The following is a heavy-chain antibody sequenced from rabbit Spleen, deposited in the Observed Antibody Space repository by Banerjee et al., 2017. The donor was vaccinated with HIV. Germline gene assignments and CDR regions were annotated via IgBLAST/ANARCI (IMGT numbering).Heavy chain of an antibody. CDR3: ARVLRTYDDYDL. J-gene: IGHJ4*01. Sequence: QEQLVESGGGLVQPEGSLTLTCTIAGFSFSSSYYICWVRQAPGKGLEWIGCMDSGDGDTDYATWAKGRFTISKTSSTTVTLQMTSLTAADTAAYFCARVLRTYDDYDLWGPGTLVTVS. D-gene: IGHD2-1*01. CDR2: MDSGDGDT. CDR1: GFSFSSSYY. V-gene: IGHV1S45*01.